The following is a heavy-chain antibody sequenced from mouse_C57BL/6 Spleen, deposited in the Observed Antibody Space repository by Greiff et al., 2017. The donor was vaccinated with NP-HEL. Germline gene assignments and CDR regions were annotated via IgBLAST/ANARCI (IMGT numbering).Heavy chain of an antibody. V-gene: IGHV1-15*01. Sequence: VKLQESGAELVRPGASVTLSCKASGYTFTDYEMHWVKQTPVHGLEWIGAIDPETGGTAYNQKFKGKAILTADKSSSTAYMELRSLTSEDSAVYYCTRGDITTVSHYWGQGTTLTVSS. CDR1: GYTFTDYE. D-gene: IGHD1-1*01. J-gene: IGHJ2*01. CDR2: IDPETGGT. CDR3: TRGDITTVSHY.